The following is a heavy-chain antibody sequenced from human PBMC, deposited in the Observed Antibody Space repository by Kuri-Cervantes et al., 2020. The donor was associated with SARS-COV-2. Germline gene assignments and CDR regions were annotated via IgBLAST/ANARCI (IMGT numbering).Heavy chain of an antibody. V-gene: IGHV4-59*04. CDR2: IYYSGST. CDR3: ARGAHHIQFRGEVDY. J-gene: IGHJ4*02. D-gene: IGHD5-24*01. Sequence: SETLSLTCTVSGGSISSYYWSWIRQPPGKGLEWIGSIYYSGSTYSAPSLESRVTMSVDTSKNQFSLKLSSATAADTALYYCARGAHHIQFRGEVDYWSQGALVTVSS. CDR1: GGSISSYY.